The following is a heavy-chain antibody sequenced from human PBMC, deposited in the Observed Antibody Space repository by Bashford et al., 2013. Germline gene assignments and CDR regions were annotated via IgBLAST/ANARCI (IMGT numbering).Heavy chain of an antibody. CDR3: ARHSAARLDY. Sequence: SETLSLTCTVSGGPIGGFYWAWIRQPPGRGLEWIGHTYSSGDTNYLSSLKSRVTISVDLSKNQFSLKLASVTAADTAIYYCARHSAARLDYWGQGTLVTVSS. CDR2: TYSSGDT. V-gene: IGHV4-59*01. D-gene: IGHD6-6*01. CDR1: GGPIGGFY. J-gene: IGHJ4*02.